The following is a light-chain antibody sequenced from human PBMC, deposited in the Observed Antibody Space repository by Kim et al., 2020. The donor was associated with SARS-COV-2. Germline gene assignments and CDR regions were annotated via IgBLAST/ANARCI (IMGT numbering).Light chain of an antibody. V-gene: IGLV3-21*04. CDR3: QVWDSSSDHPV. CDR1: NIGSKS. CDR2: YDS. J-gene: IGLJ3*02. Sequence: SYELTQPPSVSVAPGKTARITCGGNNIGSKSVHWYQQKPGQAPVLAIYYDSDRPSGIPERFSGSNSGNTATLTISRVEAGAEADYYCQVWDSSSDHPVFG.